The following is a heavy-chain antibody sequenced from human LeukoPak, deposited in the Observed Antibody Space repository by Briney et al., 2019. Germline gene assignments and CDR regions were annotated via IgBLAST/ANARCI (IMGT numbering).Heavy chain of an antibody. CDR3: AKDYY. J-gene: IGHJ4*02. V-gene: IGHV3-43*02. CDR1: GXTFDDYP. Sequence: QPGGSLRLSCAASGXTFDDYPMHWVRQVPGKGREWLSLISADGGTTYYAGSVKGRFTISRDNSKNSLYLQMNSLRTEDTALYYCAKDYYWGQGALVTVSS. CDR2: ISADGGTT.